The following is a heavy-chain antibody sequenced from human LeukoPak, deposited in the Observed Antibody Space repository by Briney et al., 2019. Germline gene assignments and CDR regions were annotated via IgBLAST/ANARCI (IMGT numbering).Heavy chain of an antibody. CDR1: GYTFTGYY. CDR2: INPNSGGT. J-gene: IGHJ6*03. CDR3: ATGTTSYYYYYMDV. D-gene: IGHD1-7*01. Sequence: ASVKVSCKASGYTFTGYYMHWVRQAPGQGLEWMGRINPNSGGTNYAQKFQGRVTMTRDTSIGTAYMELSRLRSDDTAVYYCATGTTSYYYYYMDVWGKGTTVTVSS. V-gene: IGHV1-2*06.